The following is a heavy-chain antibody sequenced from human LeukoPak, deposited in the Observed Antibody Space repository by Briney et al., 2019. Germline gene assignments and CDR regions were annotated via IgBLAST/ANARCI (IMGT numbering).Heavy chain of an antibody. CDR3: ARDDSSGYYPFDY. Sequence: SVKVSCKASGGAFSSYAICWVRQAPGQGLEWMGRIIPIFGTANYAQKFQGRVTITTDESTSTAYMELSSLRSEDTAVYYCARDDSSGYYPFDYWGQGTLVTVSS. CDR2: IIPIFGTA. D-gene: IGHD3-22*01. V-gene: IGHV1-69*05. J-gene: IGHJ4*02. CDR1: GGAFSSYA.